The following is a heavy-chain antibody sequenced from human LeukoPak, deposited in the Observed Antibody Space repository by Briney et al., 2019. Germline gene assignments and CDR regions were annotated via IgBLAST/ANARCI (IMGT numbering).Heavy chain of an antibody. Sequence: PGGSLRLSCAASGFTVSSNYMSWVRQAPGKGLEWVANIKQDGSEKYYVDSVKGRFTISRDNAKNSLYLQMNSLRAEDTAVYYCARDPLIVGATGYFDYWGQGTLVTVSS. D-gene: IGHD1-26*01. V-gene: IGHV3-7*01. CDR3: ARDPLIVGATGYFDY. CDR2: IKQDGSEK. CDR1: GFTVSSNY. J-gene: IGHJ4*02.